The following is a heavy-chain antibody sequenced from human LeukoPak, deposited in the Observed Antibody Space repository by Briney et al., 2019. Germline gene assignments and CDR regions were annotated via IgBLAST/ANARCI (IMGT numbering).Heavy chain of an antibody. CDR2: ISAYNGNT. CDR1: GYTFTSYG. V-gene: IGHV1-18*01. J-gene: IGHJ4*02. Sequence: ASVEVSCKASGYTFTSYGISWVRQAPGQGLEWMGWISAYNGNTNYAQKLQGRVTMTTDTSTSTAYMELRSLRSDDTAVYYCARVLPIVVVDANFDYWGQGTLVTVSS. D-gene: IGHD2-2*01. CDR3: ARVLPIVVVDANFDY.